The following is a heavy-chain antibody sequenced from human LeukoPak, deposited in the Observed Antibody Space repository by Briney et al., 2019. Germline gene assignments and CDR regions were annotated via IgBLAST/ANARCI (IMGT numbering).Heavy chain of an antibody. J-gene: IGHJ4*02. CDR3: ARTSRGDYTY. V-gene: IGHV4-31*03. CDR1: GGSISSSSYY. CDR2: IYYSGST. Sequence: PSETLSLTCTVSGGSISSSSYYWGWIRQHPGKGLEWIGYIYYSGSTYYNPSLKSRVTISVDTSKNQFSLKLSSVTAAGTAVYYCARTSRGDYTYWGQGTLVTVSS. D-gene: IGHD4-17*01.